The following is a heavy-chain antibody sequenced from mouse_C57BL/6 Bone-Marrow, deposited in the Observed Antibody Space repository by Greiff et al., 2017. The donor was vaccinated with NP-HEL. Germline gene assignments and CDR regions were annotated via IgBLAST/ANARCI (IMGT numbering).Heavy chain of an antibody. CDR2: IYPGSGST. Sequence: QVQLQQPGAELVKPGASVKMSCKASGYTFTSYWITWVKQRPGQGLEWIGDIYPGSGSTNYNEKFKSKATLTVDTSSSTAYMQLSSLTSEDSAVYYCARDYGSSYVFAYWCQGTLVTVSA. CDR3: ARDYGSSYVFAY. V-gene: IGHV1-55*01. D-gene: IGHD1-1*01. J-gene: IGHJ3*01. CDR1: GYTFTSYW.